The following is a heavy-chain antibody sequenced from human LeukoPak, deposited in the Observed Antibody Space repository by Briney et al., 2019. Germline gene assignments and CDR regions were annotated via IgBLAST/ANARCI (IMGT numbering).Heavy chain of an antibody. CDR1: GFTFSSYA. V-gene: IGHV3-30*04. D-gene: IGHD4-11*01. CDR3: ARWGPPTTVTTSDY. CDR2: ISYDGSNK. J-gene: IGHJ4*02. Sequence: GRSLRLSCAASGFTFSSYAMHWVRQAPGKGLEWVAVISYDGSNKYYADSVKGRFTISRDSSKNTLYLQMNSLRAEDTAVYYCARWGPPTTVTTSDYWGQGTLVTVSS.